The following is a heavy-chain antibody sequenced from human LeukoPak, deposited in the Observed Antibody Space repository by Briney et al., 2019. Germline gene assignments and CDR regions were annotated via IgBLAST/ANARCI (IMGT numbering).Heavy chain of an antibody. CDR3: ASSTYYDFWSGYLPPHWFDP. D-gene: IGHD3-3*01. V-gene: IGHV1-2*02. CDR1: GYTFTGYY. Sequence: GASVKVSCKASGYTFTGYYMHWVRQAPGQGLEWMGWINPNSGGTNYAQKFQGRVTMTRDTSISTAYMELSRLRSDDTAVYYCASSTYYDFWSGYLPPHWFDPWGQRTLVTVSS. J-gene: IGHJ5*02. CDR2: INPNSGGT.